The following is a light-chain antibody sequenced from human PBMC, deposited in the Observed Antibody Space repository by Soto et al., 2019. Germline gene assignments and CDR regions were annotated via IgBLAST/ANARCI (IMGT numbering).Light chain of an antibody. V-gene: IGKV3-15*01. CDR1: QSVGSN. Sequence: EIVMTQSPATLSVSPGDRAALSCRASQSVGSNLAWYQQKPGQAPRLLIYGASTRATGIPARFSGSGSGTEDTLTISSLQSEDFAIYYCQQYNNWPPDRTFGQGTKVEIK. CDR2: GAS. CDR3: QQYNNWPPDRT. J-gene: IGKJ1*01.